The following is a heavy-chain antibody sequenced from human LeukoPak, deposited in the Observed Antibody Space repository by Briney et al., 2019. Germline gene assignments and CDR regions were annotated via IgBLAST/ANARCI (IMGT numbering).Heavy chain of an antibody. CDR3: ARVSHGYSYVLPFDY. CDR1: GYTFTSYD. J-gene: IGHJ4*02. Sequence: ASVKVSYKASGYTFTSYDINWVRQATGQGLEWMGWMNPNSGNTGYAQKFQGRVTMTRDTSISTAYMELSRLRSEDTAVYYCARVSHGYSYVLPFDYWGQGTLVTVSS. D-gene: IGHD5-18*01. CDR2: MNPNSGNT. V-gene: IGHV1-8*01.